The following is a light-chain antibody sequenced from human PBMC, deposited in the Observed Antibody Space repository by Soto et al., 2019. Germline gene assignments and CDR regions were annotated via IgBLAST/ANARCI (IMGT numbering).Light chain of an antibody. CDR2: TLS. CDR3: MQRIEFPYT. J-gene: IGKJ2*01. V-gene: IGKV2-40*01. CDR1: QSLLDSDDGNTY. Sequence: DIVMTQTPLSLPVTPGEPASISCRSSQSLLDSDDGNTYLDWYLQKPGQSPQLLIYTLSYRASGDPDRFSGSGSGTDFTLKISRVEADDVGVYYCMQRIEFPYTFGQGTKLEIK.